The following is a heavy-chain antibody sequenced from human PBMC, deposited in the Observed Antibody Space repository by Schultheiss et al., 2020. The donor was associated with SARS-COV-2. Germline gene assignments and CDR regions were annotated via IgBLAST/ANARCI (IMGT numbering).Heavy chain of an antibody. CDR1: GFTFSSAW. D-gene: IGHD4-11*01. V-gene: IGHV3-15*01. CDR3: TTGPTGTLDY. CDR2: IKTKAGGGTL. J-gene: IGHJ4*02. Sequence: GGSLRLSCAASGFTFSSAWMSWVRQAPGKGLERIGLIKTKAGGGTLDYAASVKGRFTISRDDSKNTLDLQMNSLETEDTAVYYCTTGPTGTLDYWGQGTLVTVSS.